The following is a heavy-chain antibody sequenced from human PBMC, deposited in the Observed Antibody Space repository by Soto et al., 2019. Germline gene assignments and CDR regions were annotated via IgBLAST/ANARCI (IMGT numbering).Heavy chain of an antibody. CDR2: IYYSGST. D-gene: IGHD2-15*01. CDR3: AREALTGLGFLRPLVPDKRPYFDY. J-gene: IGHJ4*02. V-gene: IGHV4-31*03. Sequence: ASETLSLTCTVSGGSISSGGYYWSWIRQHPGKGLEWIGYIYYSGSTYYNPSLKSRVTISVDTSKNQFSLKLSSVTAADTAVYYCAREALTGLGFLRPLVPDKRPYFDYWGQGTLVTVSS. CDR1: GGSISSGGYY.